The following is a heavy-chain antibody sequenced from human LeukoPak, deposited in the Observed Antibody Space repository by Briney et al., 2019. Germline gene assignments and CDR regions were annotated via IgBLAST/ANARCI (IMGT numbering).Heavy chain of an antibody. V-gene: IGHV3-43*02. J-gene: IGHJ4*02. D-gene: IGHD7-27*01. CDR3: ARDDNWGFDY. CDR2: ISGDGTIT. Sequence: GGSLRLSCAASGLNLDAYAMHWVRQAPGKGLEWVSFISGDGTITYYADSVKGRFTISRDNAKTSLYLQMNSLRADDTAVYYCARDDNWGFDYWGQGALVTVSS. CDR1: GLNLDAYA.